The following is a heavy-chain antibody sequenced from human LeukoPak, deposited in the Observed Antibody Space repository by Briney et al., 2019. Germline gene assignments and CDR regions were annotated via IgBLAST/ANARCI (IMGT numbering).Heavy chain of an antibody. Sequence: PSQILSLTCAVSGGSISSGGYSWSWIRQPPGKGLEWIGYIYYSGSTYYNPSLKSRVTISVDTSKNQFSLKLSSVTAADTAVYYCARKDQLTDYWGQGTLVTVSS. J-gene: IGHJ4*02. CDR1: GGSISSGGYS. D-gene: IGHD2-2*01. V-gene: IGHV4-30-2*05. CDR3: ARKDQLTDY. CDR2: IYYSGST.